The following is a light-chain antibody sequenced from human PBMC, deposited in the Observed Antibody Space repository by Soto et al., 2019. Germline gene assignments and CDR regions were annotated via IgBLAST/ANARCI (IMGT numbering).Light chain of an antibody. Sequence: DIQMTQSPSSVSASVGDRVSITCRASQGISIWLAWYQQKQGRAPKLLIYTGSSLHSGVPSRFSGTGSGTDCTLTISSLQPEDVATYYCQQANSFPRSFGGGTKVEIK. CDR3: QQANSFPRS. V-gene: IGKV1-12*01. CDR1: QGISIW. CDR2: TGS. J-gene: IGKJ4*01.